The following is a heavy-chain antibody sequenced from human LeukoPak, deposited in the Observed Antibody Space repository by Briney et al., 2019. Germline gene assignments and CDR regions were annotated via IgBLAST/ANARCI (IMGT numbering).Heavy chain of an antibody. J-gene: IGHJ4*02. Sequence: SETLSLTCTVSGGSISSFHWSWIRQPPGKGLERIGYIYYSGSTNYNSSLKSRVTISVDTSKNQFSLKLSSVTAADTAVYYCARHSFGIGLDYWGQGTLVTVSS. CDR1: GGSISSFH. CDR2: IYYSGST. V-gene: IGHV4-59*08. D-gene: IGHD1-14*01. CDR3: ARHSFGIGLDY.